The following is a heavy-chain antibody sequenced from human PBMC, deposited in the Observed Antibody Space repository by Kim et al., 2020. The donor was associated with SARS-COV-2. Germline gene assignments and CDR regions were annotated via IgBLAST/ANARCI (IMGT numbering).Heavy chain of an antibody. CDR1: GGSISSSSYY. CDR2: IYYSGST. J-gene: IGHJ4*01. CDR3: ARRVATLFGYYFDY. D-gene: IGHD5-12*01. Sequence: SETLSLTCTVSGGSISSSSYYWGWIRQPPGKGLEWIGSIYYSGSTYYNPSLKSRVTISVDTSKNQFSLKLSSVTAADTAVYYCARRVATLFGYYFDYWG. V-gene: IGHV4-39*01.